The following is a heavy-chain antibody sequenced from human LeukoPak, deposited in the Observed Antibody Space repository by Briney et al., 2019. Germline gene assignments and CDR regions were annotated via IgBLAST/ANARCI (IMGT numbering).Heavy chain of an antibody. V-gene: IGHV4-4*07. CDR2: IYTSGST. D-gene: IGHD6-19*01. Sequence: SETLSLTCTVSGGSISSYYWSWIRQPAGKGLEWIGRIYTSGSTNYNPSLKSRVTMSVDTSKNQFSLKLSSVTAADTAVYYCARDGQWLVQRYNWFDPSGQGTLVTVSS. CDR1: GGSISSYY. J-gene: IGHJ5*02. CDR3: ARDGQWLVQRYNWFDP.